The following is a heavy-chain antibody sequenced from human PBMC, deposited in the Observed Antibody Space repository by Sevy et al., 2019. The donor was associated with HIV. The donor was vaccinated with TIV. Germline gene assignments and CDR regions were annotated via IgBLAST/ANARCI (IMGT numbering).Heavy chain of an antibody. Sequence: GGSLRLSCAASGFTVSNSYMSWVRQAPGKGLEWVSIIYSGVTTSYGDSVRGRFTISRDNSKNTLSLQMNSLRAEDTAVYYCARLSVYYYDSSGYYTTGNAFDIWGQGTMVTVSS. D-gene: IGHD3-22*01. CDR3: ARLSVYYYDSSGYYTTGNAFDI. V-gene: IGHV3-53*01. J-gene: IGHJ3*02. CDR1: GFTVSNSY. CDR2: IYSGVTT.